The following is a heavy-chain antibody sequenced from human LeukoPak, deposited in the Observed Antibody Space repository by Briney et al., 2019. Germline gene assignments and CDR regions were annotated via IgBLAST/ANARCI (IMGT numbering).Heavy chain of an antibody. J-gene: IGHJ5*01. V-gene: IGHV1-18*01. CDR1: GYTFTSYG. CDR2: ISAYNGNT. Sequence: ASVKVSCKASGYTFTSYGISWVRQAPGQGLEWMGWISAYNGNTKYAQKLQGRVTMTTDTSTSTAYMELRSLRSDDTAVYYCARDSEQQLVRNWFDSWGQGTLVTVSS. D-gene: IGHD6-13*01. CDR3: ARDSEQQLVRNWFDS.